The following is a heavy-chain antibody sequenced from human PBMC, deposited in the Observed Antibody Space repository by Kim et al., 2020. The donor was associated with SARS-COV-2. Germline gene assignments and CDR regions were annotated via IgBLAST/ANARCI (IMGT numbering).Heavy chain of an antibody. Sequence: DSVKGRFTISRDNAKNSLYLQMNSLRAEDTAVYYCARGYDYVWASSGMDVWGQGTTVTVSS. V-gene: IGHV3-21*01. D-gene: IGHD3-16*01. J-gene: IGHJ6*02. CDR3: ARGYDYVWASSGMDV.